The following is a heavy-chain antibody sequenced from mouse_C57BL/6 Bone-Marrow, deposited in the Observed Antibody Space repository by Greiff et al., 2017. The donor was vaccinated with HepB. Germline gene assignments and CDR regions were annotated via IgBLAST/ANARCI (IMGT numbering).Heavy chain of an antibody. Sequence: VQLQQSGAELVRPGASVKLSCTASGFNIKDDYMHWVKQRPEQGLEWIGWIDPENGDTEYASKFQGKATITADTSSNTAYLQLRSLTSEDTAVYYCTSSNYIRDAMDYWGQGTSVTVSS. D-gene: IGHD2-5*01. J-gene: IGHJ4*01. V-gene: IGHV14-4*01. CDR1: GFNIKDDY. CDR2: IDPENGDT. CDR3: TSSNYIRDAMDY.